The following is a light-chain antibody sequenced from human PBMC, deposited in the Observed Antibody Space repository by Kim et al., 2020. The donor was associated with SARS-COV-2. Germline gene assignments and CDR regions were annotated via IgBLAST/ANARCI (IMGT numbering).Light chain of an antibody. CDR3: QVWDSSSDHVV. J-gene: IGLJ2*01. CDR1: NIGSKS. Sequence: APGKTDRITCEGNNIGSKSVHWYQQKPGQAPVLVIYYDSDRPSGIPERFSGSNSGNTATLTISRVEAGDEADYYCQVWDSSSDHVVFGRGTQLTVL. V-gene: IGLV3-21*04. CDR2: YDS.